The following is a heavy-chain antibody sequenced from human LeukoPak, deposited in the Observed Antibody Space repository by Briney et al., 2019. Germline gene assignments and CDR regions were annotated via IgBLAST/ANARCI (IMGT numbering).Heavy chain of an antibody. CDR3: ARCPTRYGSGPQYGMDV. Sequence: GSSVKVSCKASGGTFSSYAISWVRQAPGQGLEWMGRIIPILGLANSAQKFQGRVTITADKSTSTAYMELSSLRSEDTALYYCARCPTRYGSGPQYGMDVWGQGTTVTVSS. CDR2: IIPILGLA. D-gene: IGHD3-10*01. J-gene: IGHJ6*02. CDR1: GGTFSSYA. V-gene: IGHV1-69*04.